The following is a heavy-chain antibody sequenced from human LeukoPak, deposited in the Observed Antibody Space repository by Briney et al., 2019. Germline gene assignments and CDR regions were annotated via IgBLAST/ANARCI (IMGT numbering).Heavy chain of an antibody. CDR3: ARPFQTRYYYDSSGKGGFDY. CDR1: GGSFSGYY. Sequence: SETLSLTCAVYGGSFSGYYWSWIRQPPGKGLEWIGEINHSGSTNYNPSLKSRVTISVDTSKNQFSLKLSSVTAADTAVYYCARPFQTRYYYDSSGKGGFDYWGQGTLVTVSS. D-gene: IGHD3-22*01. J-gene: IGHJ4*02. V-gene: IGHV4-34*01. CDR2: INHSGST.